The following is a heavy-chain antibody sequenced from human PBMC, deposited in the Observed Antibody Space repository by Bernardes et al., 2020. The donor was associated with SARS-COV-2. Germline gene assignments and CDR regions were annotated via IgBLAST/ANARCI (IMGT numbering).Heavy chain of an antibody. D-gene: IGHD2-2*01. Sequence: GGSLRLSCAASRFTFSTYWMHWVRQVPGKGMVWVSRINSDGSSISYADSVKGRFTISRDNAKNTLYLQMNSLRAEDTAVYYCARDPGGYCSSTSCYGYFDYWGHGSLITFSS. J-gene: IGHJ4*01. CDR3: ARDPGGYCSSTSCYGYFDY. V-gene: IGHV3-74*01. CDR2: INSDGSSI. CDR1: RFTFSTYW.